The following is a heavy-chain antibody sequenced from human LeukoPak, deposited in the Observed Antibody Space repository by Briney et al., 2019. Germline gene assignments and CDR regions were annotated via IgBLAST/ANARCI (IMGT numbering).Heavy chain of an antibody. CDR2: IYPGDSDT. V-gene: IGHV5-51*01. Sequence: GESLKISCQGSGYSFSNYWIAWVRQLPGKGVEWMGIIYPGDSDTRYTPSFQGQVTISADKSINTAYLQWSSLKASDTATFYCARLLKMGATNSPFDYWGQGTLVTVSS. CDR1: GYSFSNYW. D-gene: IGHD1-26*01. CDR3: ARLLKMGATNSPFDY. J-gene: IGHJ4*02.